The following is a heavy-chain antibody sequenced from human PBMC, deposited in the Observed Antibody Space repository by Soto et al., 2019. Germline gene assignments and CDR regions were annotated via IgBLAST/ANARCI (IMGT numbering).Heavy chain of an antibody. CDR1: GFIFSHYT. Sequence: DVHLLESGGGSVQPGESLRLNCVASGFIFSHYTLNWVRRAPGKGLEWVSTISDPATGNTHYADSVKGRFTVSRDDSRNTVYLQMDSLRAEDSAIHYCTTWLTAHFDYWGQGTLVSVSS. CDR2: ISDPATGNT. V-gene: IGHV3-23*01. J-gene: IGHJ4*02. D-gene: IGHD6-19*01. CDR3: TTWLTAHFDY.